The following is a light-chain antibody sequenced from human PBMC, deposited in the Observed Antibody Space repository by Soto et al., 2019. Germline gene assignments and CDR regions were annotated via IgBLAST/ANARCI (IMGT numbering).Light chain of an antibody. V-gene: IGKV3-11*01. J-gene: IGKJ5*01. CDR1: QSISYS. CDR3: QQRGNWHPPIS. CDR2: DAS. Sequence: EIVLTQSPATLSLSPWERATLSCRASQSISYSLAWYQQKPGQAPRLLIHDASSRVTGVPARFSGSGSETDFTLTISSLQPEDFAVYYCQQRGNWHPPISFGQGTRLEIK.